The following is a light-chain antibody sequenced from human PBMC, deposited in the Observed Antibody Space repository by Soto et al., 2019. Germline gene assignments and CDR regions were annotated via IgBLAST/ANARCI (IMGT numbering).Light chain of an antibody. Sequence: EIVLTQSPGTLPLSPGERATLSCRASQSVRSRYLAWYQQKPGQAPRLLIYGASSRATGFQDRFSGSGSGTDFTLTISRLEPEDFAVYYCQQYGSSPWTFGQGTKVEIK. CDR1: QSVRSRY. J-gene: IGKJ1*01. V-gene: IGKV3-20*01. CDR3: QQYGSSPWT. CDR2: GAS.